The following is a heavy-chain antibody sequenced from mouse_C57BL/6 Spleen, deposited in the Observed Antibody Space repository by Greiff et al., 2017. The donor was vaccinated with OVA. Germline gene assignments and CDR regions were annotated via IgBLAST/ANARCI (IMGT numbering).Heavy chain of an antibody. D-gene: IGHD2-4*01. V-gene: IGHV1-47*01. Sequence: QVHVKQSGAELVKPGASVKMSCKASGYTFTTYPIEWMKQNHGKSLEWIGNFHPYNDDTKYNEKFKGKATLTVEKSSSTVYLELSRLTSDDSAVYYCARGGDYDGNFDYWGQGTTLTVSS. CDR3: ARGGDYDGNFDY. CDR1: GYTFTTYP. CDR2: FHPYNDDT. J-gene: IGHJ2*01.